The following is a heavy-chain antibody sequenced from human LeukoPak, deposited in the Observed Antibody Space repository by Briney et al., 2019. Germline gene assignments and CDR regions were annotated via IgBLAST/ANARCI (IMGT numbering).Heavy chain of an antibody. CDR3: ASAYYYGSGYPNDAFDI. J-gene: IGHJ3*02. V-gene: IGHV4-30-2*01. Sequence: PSETLSLTCAVSGGSISSGGYSWSWIRQPPGKGLEWIGYIYHSGSTYYNPSLKSRVTISIDRSKNQFSLKLSSVTAADTAVYYCASAYYYGSGYPNDAFDIWGQGTMVTVSS. D-gene: IGHD3-10*01. CDR1: GGSISSGGYS. CDR2: IYHSGST.